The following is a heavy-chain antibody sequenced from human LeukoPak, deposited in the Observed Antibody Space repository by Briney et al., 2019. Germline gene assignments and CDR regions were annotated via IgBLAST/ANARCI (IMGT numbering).Heavy chain of an antibody. CDR1: GYTFTNNF. CDR2: IIPIFGTA. CDR3: ARGHCGGDCYTPFDY. Sequence: ASVKVSCKASGYTFTNNFMHWVRQAPGQGLEWMGGIIPIFGTANYAQKFQGRVTITADKSTSTAYMELSSLRSEDTAVYYCARGHCGGDCYTPFDYWGQGTLVTVSS. J-gene: IGHJ4*02. D-gene: IGHD2-21*02. V-gene: IGHV1-69*06.